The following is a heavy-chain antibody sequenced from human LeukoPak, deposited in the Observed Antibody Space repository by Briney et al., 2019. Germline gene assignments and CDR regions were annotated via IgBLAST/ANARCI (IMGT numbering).Heavy chain of an antibody. J-gene: IGHJ5*02. Sequence: PSETLSLTCTVSGGSISGYYWSWIRQSPGEGLEWIAYIYYTVSTNYNPSLKSRVTISVDTSKNHLSLMLTSVTAADTAVYYCARHTALGPCSGERCHPLDPWGQGALVTVSS. CDR2: IYYTVST. V-gene: IGHV4-59*08. CDR3: ARHTALGPCSGERCHPLDP. D-gene: IGHD2-15*01. CDR1: GGSISGYY.